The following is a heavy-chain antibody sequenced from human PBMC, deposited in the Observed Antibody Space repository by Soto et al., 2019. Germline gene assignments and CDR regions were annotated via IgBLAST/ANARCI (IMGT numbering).Heavy chain of an antibody. J-gene: IGHJ3*02. CDR1: GYSFTSYG. Sequence: SVKVSCKASGYSFTSYGISWVRQAPGQGLEWMGRIIPILGIANYAQKFQGRVTITADKSTSTAYMELSSLRSEDTAVYYCASISYDGPAFDIWGQGTMVTVSS. CDR3: ASISYDGPAFDI. CDR2: IIPILGIA. V-gene: IGHV1-69*04. D-gene: IGHD5-12*01.